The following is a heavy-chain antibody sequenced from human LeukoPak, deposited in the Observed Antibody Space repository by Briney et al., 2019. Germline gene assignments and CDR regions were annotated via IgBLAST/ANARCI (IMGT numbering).Heavy chain of an antibody. CDR3: ARENLAAAADY. Sequence: GGSLRLSCAVSGFTFSTYGMHWVRQAPGKGLEWVTVMWNYGRNQYYADSVKGRFTISRDISKNTLYLQMNSLRLEDTAVYYCARENLAAAADYWGQGTVVTVSS. CDR1: GFTFSTYG. D-gene: IGHD6-25*01. V-gene: IGHV3-33*01. CDR2: MWNYGRNQ. J-gene: IGHJ4*02.